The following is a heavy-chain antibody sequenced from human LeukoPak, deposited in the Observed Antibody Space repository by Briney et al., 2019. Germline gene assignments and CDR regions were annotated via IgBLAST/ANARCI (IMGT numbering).Heavy chain of an antibody. D-gene: IGHD5-18*01. CDR3: AKDRRYSYGPTDY. CDR2: ISGSGGST. J-gene: IGHJ4*02. CDR1: GFTFSGYA. Sequence: PGGSLRPSCAASGFTFSGYAMGWVPQAPGKGLEWGSAISGSGGSTYSADSAKGRFNIYRDNYKNTLYLQMNSLRAEDTAVYYCAKDRRYSYGPTDYWGQGTLVTVSS. V-gene: IGHV3-23*01.